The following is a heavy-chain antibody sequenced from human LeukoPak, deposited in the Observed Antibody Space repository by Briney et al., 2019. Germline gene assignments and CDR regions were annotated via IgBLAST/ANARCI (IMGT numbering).Heavy chain of an antibody. CDR1: GGTFSSYA. V-gene: IGHV1-69*13. D-gene: IGHD2-21*01. J-gene: IGHJ4*02. CDR2: IIPIFGTA. CDR3: AKAPVTTCRGAYCYPFDY. Sequence: GASVKVSCKASGGTFSSYAISWVRQAPGQGLEWMGGIIPIFGTANYAQKFQGRVTITADESTSTAYMELSSLRPEDAAVYYCAKAPVTTCRGAYCYPFDYWGQGTLVTVSS.